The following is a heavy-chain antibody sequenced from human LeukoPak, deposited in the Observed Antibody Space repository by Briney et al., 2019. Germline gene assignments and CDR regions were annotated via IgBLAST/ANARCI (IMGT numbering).Heavy chain of an antibody. J-gene: IGHJ2*01. D-gene: IGHD6-13*01. CDR1: GGSISSGDYY. CDR3: ARGVWAPPLNWYFDL. V-gene: IGHV4-30-4*02. Sequence: SETLSLTCTVSGGSISSGDYYWSWIRQPPGKGLEWIGYIYYSGSTYYNPSLKSRVTISVDRSKNQFSLKLSSVTAADTAVYYCARGVWAPPLNWYFDLWGRGTLVTVSS. CDR2: IYYSGST.